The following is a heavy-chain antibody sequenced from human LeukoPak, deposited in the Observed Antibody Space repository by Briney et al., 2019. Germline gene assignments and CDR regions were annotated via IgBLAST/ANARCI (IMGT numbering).Heavy chain of an antibody. CDR1: GFTFSTYS. D-gene: IGHD5/OR15-5a*01. J-gene: IGHJ4*02. V-gene: IGHV3-21*01. CDR3: ARDTSVSYFDC. Sequence: GGSLRLSCAASGFTFSTYSMNWVRQAPGKGLEWVSSITSSSTYIYYADSVRGRFIISRDNAKSSLYLQMNSLRAEDTAVYFCARDTSVSYFDCWGQGTLVTVSS. CDR2: ITSSSTYI.